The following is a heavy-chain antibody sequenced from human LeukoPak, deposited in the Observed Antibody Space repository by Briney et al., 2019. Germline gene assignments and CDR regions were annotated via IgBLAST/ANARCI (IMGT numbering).Heavy chain of an antibody. Sequence: GGSLRLSCAASGFSFSSHSMNWVRQAPGKGLEWVSSISSSSSYVYYADSVKGRFTISRDNAKNSLYLQMGSLRAEDTAVYYCARDLKYDSSGLFDYWGQGTLVTVSS. CDR2: ISSSSSYV. V-gene: IGHV3-21*01. D-gene: IGHD3-22*01. CDR1: GFSFSSHS. J-gene: IGHJ4*02. CDR3: ARDLKYDSSGLFDY.